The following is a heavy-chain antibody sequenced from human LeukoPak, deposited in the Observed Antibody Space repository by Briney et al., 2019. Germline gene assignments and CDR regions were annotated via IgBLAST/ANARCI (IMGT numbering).Heavy chain of an antibody. D-gene: IGHD1-26*01. V-gene: IGHV1-18*01. CDR3: ARDRTRIVGATGWFDP. J-gene: IGHJ5*02. Sequence: ASVKVSCKASGYTFTSYGISWVRQAPGQGLEWMGWISAYNGNTNYAQKLQGRVTMATDTSTSTAYMELRSLRSDDTAVYYCARDRTRIVGATGWFDPWGQGTLVTVSS. CDR2: ISAYNGNT. CDR1: GYTFTSYG.